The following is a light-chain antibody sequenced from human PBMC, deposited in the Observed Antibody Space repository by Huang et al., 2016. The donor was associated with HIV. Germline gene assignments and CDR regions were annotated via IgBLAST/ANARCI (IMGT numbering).Light chain of an antibody. V-gene: IGKV3-11*01. Sequence: ENVLTQSPATLSLSPGDRATLSCRASQSVSSYLAWYQHKPGQAPRLLIFYASKRSTGISPKFSGSGSGTDFSLTINGLESEDFAVYYCQQRSSWPPTFGQGTKLEIK. CDR1: QSVSSY. CDR3: QQRSSWPPT. J-gene: IGKJ2*01. CDR2: YAS.